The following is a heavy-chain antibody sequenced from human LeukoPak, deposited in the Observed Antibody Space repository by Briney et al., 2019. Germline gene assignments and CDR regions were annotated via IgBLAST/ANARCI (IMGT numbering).Heavy chain of an antibody. V-gene: IGHV1-69*13. CDR2: IIPIFGTA. CDR1: GGTFSSYA. CDR3: ASSYGSGSYSWYYFDY. Sequence: GASVKVSCKASGGTFSSYAINWVRQAPGQGLEWMGGIIPIFGTANYAQKFQGRVTITADESTSTAYMELSSLRSEDTAVYYCASSYGSGSYSWYYFDYWGQGTLVTVSS. J-gene: IGHJ4*02. D-gene: IGHD3-10*01.